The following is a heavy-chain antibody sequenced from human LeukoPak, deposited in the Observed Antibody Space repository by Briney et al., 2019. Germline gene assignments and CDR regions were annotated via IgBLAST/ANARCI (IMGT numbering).Heavy chain of an antibody. CDR2: ISYDGSNK. D-gene: IGHD6-19*01. CDR1: GFTFSTYY. Sequence: PGGSLRLSCAASGFTFSTYYMAWFRQAPGKGLEWVAVISYDGSNKYYADSVKGRFTISRDNSKNTLYLQMNSLRAEDTAVYYCAKPPPSSGWAFDYWGQGTLVTVSS. CDR3: AKPPPSSGWAFDY. V-gene: IGHV3-30*18. J-gene: IGHJ4*02.